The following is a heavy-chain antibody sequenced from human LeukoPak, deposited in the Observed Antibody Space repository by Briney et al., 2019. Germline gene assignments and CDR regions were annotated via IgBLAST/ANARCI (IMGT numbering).Heavy chain of an antibody. D-gene: IGHD3-16*02. CDR1: GFTFSSYS. CDR3: ARLWGSYRVGKGVVDY. CDR2: ISSSSSYI. V-gene: IGHV3-21*01. Sequence: GGSLRLSCAASGFTFSSYSMNWVRQAPGKGLEWVSSISSSSSYIYYADSVKGRFTISRDNAKNSLYLQMNSLRAEDTAVYYCARLWGSYRVGKGVVDYWGQGTLVTVSS. J-gene: IGHJ4*02.